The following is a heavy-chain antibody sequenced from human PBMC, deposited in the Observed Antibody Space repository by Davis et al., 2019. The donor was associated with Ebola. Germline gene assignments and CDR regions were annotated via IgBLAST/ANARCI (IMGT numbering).Heavy chain of an antibody. CDR2: IIPIFGTA. V-gene: IGHV1-69*06. CDR3: ARAPHYYYYGMDV. CDR1: AGTFSSYA. J-gene: IGHJ6*02. Sequence: SVQVSCKASAGTFSSYAISWVRQAPGQGLEWMGGIIPIFGTANYAQKFQGRVTITADKSTSTAYMELSSLRSEDTAVYYCARAPHYYYYGMDVWGQGTTVTVSS.